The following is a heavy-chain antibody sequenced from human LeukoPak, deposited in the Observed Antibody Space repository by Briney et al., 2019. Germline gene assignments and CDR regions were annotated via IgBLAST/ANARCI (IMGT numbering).Heavy chain of an antibody. J-gene: IGHJ4*02. CDR1: GYSLTSYW. CDR2: IYPGDSDT. CDR3: ARSEGFQDCSSTSCYWNY. Sequence: GESLKISCKGSGYSLTSYWIGWVRQMPGKGLEWMGIIYPGDSDTRYSPSFQGQVTISADKSTSTASLQWSSLKASNTAMYYCARSEGFQDCSSTSCYWNYWGQGTLVTVSS. V-gene: IGHV5-51*01. D-gene: IGHD2-2*01.